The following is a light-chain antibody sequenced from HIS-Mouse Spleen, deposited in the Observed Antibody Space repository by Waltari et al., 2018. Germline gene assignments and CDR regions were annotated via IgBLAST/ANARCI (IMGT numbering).Light chain of an antibody. J-gene: IGLJ3*02. CDR3: CSYAGSSTWV. CDR1: SSDVGSYNL. Sequence: QSALTQPASVSGSPGQSITISCTGTSSDVGSYNLVSWYQQHPGKAPKLMIYEGSKRTSGVSNRFSGSKSGHPASLTISGLQAEDEADYYCCSYAGSSTWVFGGGTKLTVL. CDR2: EGS. V-gene: IGLV2-23*01.